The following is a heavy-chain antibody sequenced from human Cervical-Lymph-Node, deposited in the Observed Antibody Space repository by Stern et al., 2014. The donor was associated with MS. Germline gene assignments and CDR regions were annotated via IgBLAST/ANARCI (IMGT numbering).Heavy chain of an antibody. CDR3: ARQRYFDY. Sequence: VQLVQSGPDVKRPGESLKLSCPASGYTFTTYSIGWVRPPPGKGREWIAIILPGGSDSRYSPSFQGQVTISADKSSSTAYLQWNSLKASDTAIYYCARQRYFDYWGQGTLVTVSS. V-gene: IGHV5-51*01. CDR1: GYTFTTYS. J-gene: IGHJ4*02. CDR2: ILPGGSDS.